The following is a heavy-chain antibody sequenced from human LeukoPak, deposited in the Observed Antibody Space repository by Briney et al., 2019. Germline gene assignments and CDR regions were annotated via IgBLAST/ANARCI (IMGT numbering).Heavy chain of an antibody. J-gene: IGHJ4*02. CDR1: GFTFTNYW. V-gene: IGHV3-7*01. CDR2: IRQDGSET. Sequence: GGSLRLSCAASGFTFTNYWMPWVRQAPGKGPEWVANIRQDGSETNYVDSVRGRFTIARDNTKNSLYLQMTSLRGEDTAVYYCASRAGKPGNTPWCFDYWGQGALVTVSS. CDR3: ASRAGKPGNTPWCFDY. D-gene: IGHD1-7*01.